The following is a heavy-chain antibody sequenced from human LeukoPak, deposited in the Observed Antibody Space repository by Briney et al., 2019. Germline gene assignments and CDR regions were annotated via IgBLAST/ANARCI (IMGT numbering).Heavy chain of an antibody. CDR1: GFTFRSYR. CDR2: IKQGESER. J-gene: IGHJ3*02. Sequence: GGSLRLSCAASGFTFRSYRMNWVRQAPGEGLEGVASIKQGESERYYVHSVNGQFSISRDNAKNSLYLQMNSLRAEDTAVYYCARSDYSAFAIWGQGTMVTVSS. V-gene: IGHV3-7*04. CDR3: ARSDYSAFAI. D-gene: IGHD3-10*01.